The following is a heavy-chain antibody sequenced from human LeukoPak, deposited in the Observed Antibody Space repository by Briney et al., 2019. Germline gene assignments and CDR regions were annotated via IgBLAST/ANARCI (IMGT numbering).Heavy chain of an antibody. V-gene: IGHV3-23*01. CDR1: GFTFRSYA. CDR2: IRAGGGIT. J-gene: IGHJ4*02. Sequence: GGSLRLSCAASGFTFRSYAMGWVRQAPGKGLEWVSAIRAGGGITFYADSMRGRFTISSDNSKNTLYLQMNSLGAEDTAVYYCARYGGKYLEYWGQGTLVTVSS. CDR3: ARYGGKYLEY. D-gene: IGHD1-26*01.